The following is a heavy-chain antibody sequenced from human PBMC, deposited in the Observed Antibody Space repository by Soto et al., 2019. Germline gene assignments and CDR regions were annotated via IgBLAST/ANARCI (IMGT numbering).Heavy chain of an antibody. Sequence: PSETLSLTCTVSVGSSSSYYWSWIREPPGKGLEWIGYIYYSGSTNYNPSLKSRVTISVDTSKNQFSLKLSSVTAADTAVYYCARVRGYYDSSGYYGNWFDPWGQGTLVTVSS. CDR1: VGSSSSYY. CDR3: ARVRGYYDSSGYYGNWFDP. J-gene: IGHJ5*02. CDR2: IYYSGST. V-gene: IGHV4-59*01. D-gene: IGHD3-22*01.